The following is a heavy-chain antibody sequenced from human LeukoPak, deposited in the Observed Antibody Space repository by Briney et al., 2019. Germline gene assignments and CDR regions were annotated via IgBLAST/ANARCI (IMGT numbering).Heavy chain of an antibody. Sequence: SETLSLTCTVSGGSISSYYWSWIRQPPGKGLEWIGYIYYSGSTNYNPSLKRRVTISVDKSKNQFSLKLSSVTAAHTAVYYCASRDGYNGSFDYWGQGTLVTVSS. CDR3: ASRDGYNGSFDY. CDR1: GGSISSYY. J-gene: IGHJ4*02. V-gene: IGHV4-59*01. CDR2: IYYSGST. D-gene: IGHD5-24*01.